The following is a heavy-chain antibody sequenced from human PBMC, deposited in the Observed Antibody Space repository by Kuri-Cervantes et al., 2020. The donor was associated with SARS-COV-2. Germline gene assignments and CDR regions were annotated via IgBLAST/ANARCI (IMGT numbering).Heavy chain of an antibody. D-gene: IGHD3-10*01. CDR2: IYYSGST. J-gene: IGHJ5*02. Sequence: GSLRLSCTVSGGSISSYYWSWIRQPPGKGLEWIGYIYYSGSTNYNPSLKSRVTISVDTSKNQFSLKLSSVTAADTAVYYCAMMVRGVIIRGRYNWFDPWGQGTLVTVSS. CDR1: GGSISSYY. CDR3: AMMVRGVIIRGRYNWFDP. V-gene: IGHV4-59*12.